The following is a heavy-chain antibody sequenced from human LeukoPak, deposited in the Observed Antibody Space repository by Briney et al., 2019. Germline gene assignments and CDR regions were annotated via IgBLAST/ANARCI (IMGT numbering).Heavy chain of an antibody. CDR2: IYYSGST. CDR1: GGSISSSSYY. V-gene: IGHV4-39*07. J-gene: IGHJ4*02. D-gene: IGHD3-22*01. Sequence: SETLSLTCTVSGGSISSSSYYWGWIRQPPGKGLEWIGSIYYSGSTYYNPSLKSRVTISVDTSKNQFSLKLSSVTAADTAVYYCARRFRAYYYDSSGYPFDYWGQGTLVTVSS. CDR3: ARRFRAYYYDSSGYPFDY.